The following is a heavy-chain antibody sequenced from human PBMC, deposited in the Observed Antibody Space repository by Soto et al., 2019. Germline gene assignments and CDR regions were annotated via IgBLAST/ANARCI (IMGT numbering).Heavy chain of an antibody. CDR1: GGSFNRHT. CDR3: ARGWGYDSTDYYYAY. J-gene: IGHJ4*02. V-gene: IGHV1-69*01. CDR2: IIPIFGTA. Sequence: QAQLVQSGAEVRKPGSSVRVSCKASGGSFNRHTISWVRQAPGQGLEWMGGIIPIFGTANHAQKFQDRVTIIADESTSTVYMELSSLRSDDTAIYYCARGWGYDSTDYYYAYWGQGTLVIVSS. D-gene: IGHD3-22*01.